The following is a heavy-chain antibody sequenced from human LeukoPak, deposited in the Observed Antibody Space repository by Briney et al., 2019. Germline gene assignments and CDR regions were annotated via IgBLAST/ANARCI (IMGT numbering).Heavy chain of an antibody. V-gene: IGHV3-7*01. J-gene: IGHJ4*02. D-gene: IGHD6-13*01. CDR1: GFTFSGHS. CDR3: GRVIAGAIDY. Sequence: PGGSLRLSCAASGFTFSGHSMTWVRQAAGKGLEWVANINLDGSERFYVDFVKGRFTISRDNDDNSMYLQMNSLRAEDTAVYYCGRVIAGAIDYWGQGTLVTVSS. CDR2: INLDGSER.